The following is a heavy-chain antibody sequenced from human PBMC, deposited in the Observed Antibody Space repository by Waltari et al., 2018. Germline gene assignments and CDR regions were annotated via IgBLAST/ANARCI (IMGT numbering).Heavy chain of an antibody. CDR3: ARKIRTYYVVAFDL. J-gene: IGHJ3*01. V-gene: IGHV3-9*01. Sequence: DEQLVESGGGLVQPGRSLRLSCAASGFTFDDHAMHWVRQAPGKGLEWVSSISWNGENVAYADSVKGRYTISRDNAKKSLFLQMNSVRPEDTALYYCARKIRTYYVVAFDLWGQGTMVLVSS. D-gene: IGHD1-26*01. CDR1: GFTFDDHA. CDR2: ISWNGENV.